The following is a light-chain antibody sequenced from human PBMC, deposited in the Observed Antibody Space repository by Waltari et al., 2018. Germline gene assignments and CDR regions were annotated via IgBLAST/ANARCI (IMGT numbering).Light chain of an antibody. CDR2: KAS. CDR3: QQYNTYPAT. CDR1: QRISYW. J-gene: IGKJ2*01. Sequence: DIQMTQSPSSLSASVGDRVTITCRASQRISYWLAWYQQKPGKAPKLLVYKASSLESGVPSRFSGSVSGTEYTLTISSLQPDGFATYYCQQYNTYPATFGQGTKVEIK. V-gene: IGKV1-5*03.